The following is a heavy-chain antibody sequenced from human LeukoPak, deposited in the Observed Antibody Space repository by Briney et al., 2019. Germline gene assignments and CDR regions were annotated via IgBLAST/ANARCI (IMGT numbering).Heavy chain of an antibody. Sequence: ASVKVSCKASGYTFTGYYMHWVRQAPGQGLEWMGIINPSGGSTSYAQKFQGRVTMTRDMSTSTVYMELSSLRSEDTAVYYCARVVSSGWYFDYWGQGTLVTVSS. CDR1: GYTFTGYY. CDR3: ARVVSSGWYFDY. CDR2: INPSGGST. V-gene: IGHV1-46*01. D-gene: IGHD6-19*01. J-gene: IGHJ4*02.